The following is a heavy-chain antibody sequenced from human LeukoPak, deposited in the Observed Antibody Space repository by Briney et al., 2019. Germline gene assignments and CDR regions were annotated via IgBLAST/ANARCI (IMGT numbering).Heavy chain of an antibody. CDR2: IYYSGST. Sequence: KTSQTLSLTCTVSGGSISSGGYYWSWIRQHPGKGLEWIGYIYYSGSTYYNPSLKSRVTISVDTSKNQFSLKLSSVTAADTAVYYCARDSGPHYYDSSGYSDYWGQGTLVTVS. CDR3: ARDSGPHYYDSSGYSDY. CDR1: GGSISSGGYY. J-gene: IGHJ4*02. V-gene: IGHV4-31*03. D-gene: IGHD3-22*01.